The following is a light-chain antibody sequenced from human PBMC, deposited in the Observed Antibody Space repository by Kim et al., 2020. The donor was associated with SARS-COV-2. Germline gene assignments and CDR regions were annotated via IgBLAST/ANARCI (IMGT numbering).Light chain of an antibody. CDR1: RSNIGEGYD. J-gene: IGLJ1*01. CDR3: QSYDSRLSSYV. V-gene: IGLV1-40*01. Sequence: QRFTISCTGSRSNIGEGYDVHWYQQLPGRAPKFLIYSNNNRPSGVPDRFSASKTGTSASLAITGLQAEDEAAYYCQSYDSRLSSYVFGTGTKVTVL. CDR2: SNN.